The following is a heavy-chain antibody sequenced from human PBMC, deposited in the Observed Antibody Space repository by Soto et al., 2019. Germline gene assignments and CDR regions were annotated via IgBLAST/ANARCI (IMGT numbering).Heavy chain of an antibody. CDR2: INSDGSST. V-gene: IGHV3-74*01. J-gene: IGHJ6*02. Sequence: EVQLVESGGGLVQPGGSLRLSCAASGFIFSNYWMHWVRRAPGKGLVWVSHINSDGSSTSYADSVKGRFTISRDNAKNTLYLQMNSLRAEDTAVYYCVRDLAYCTNTGCDGYGVDVWGQGTTVTVSS. CDR3: VRDLAYCTNTGCDGYGVDV. CDR1: GFIFSNYW. D-gene: IGHD2-8*01.